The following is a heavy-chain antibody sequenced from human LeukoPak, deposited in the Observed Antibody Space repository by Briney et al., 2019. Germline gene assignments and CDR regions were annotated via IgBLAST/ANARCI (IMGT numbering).Heavy chain of an antibody. CDR1: GYSISSSNW. V-gene: IGHV4-28*03. CDR2: IYYSGST. CDR3: AREGGPYRPLDY. Sequence: SDTLSLTCAVSGYSISSSNWWGWIRQPPGKGLEWIGYIYYSGSTYYNPSLKSRVAISVDKSENHISLKLTSVTAADTAVYYCAREGGPYRPLDYSGQGTLVTVAS. J-gene: IGHJ4*02.